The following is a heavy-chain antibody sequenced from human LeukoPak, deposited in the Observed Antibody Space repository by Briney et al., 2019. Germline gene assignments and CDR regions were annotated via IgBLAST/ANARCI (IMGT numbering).Heavy chain of an antibody. CDR1: GGSISSYY. Sequence: SETLSLTCTVSGGSISSYYWSWIRQPPGKGLEWIGYIYYSGSTNYNPSLKSRVNISVDTSKNQFSLKLSSVTAADTAVYYCARVSSSSDFDYWGQGTLVTVSS. D-gene: IGHD6-6*01. V-gene: IGHV4-59*01. J-gene: IGHJ4*02. CDR3: ARVSSSSDFDY. CDR2: IYYSGST.